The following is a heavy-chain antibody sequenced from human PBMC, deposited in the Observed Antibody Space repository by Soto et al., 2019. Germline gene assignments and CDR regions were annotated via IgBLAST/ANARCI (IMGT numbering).Heavy chain of an antibody. J-gene: IGHJ3*01. D-gene: IGHD3-22*01. V-gene: IGHV1-18*01. Sequence: ASVKVSCKASGYTFTSYAMHWVRQAPGQGLEWMGWISAYNGNTNYAQRVQGRVTMSTDTSTSTAYMELRSLRSDDTAVYYCARGGHDSSADALDFWGQGTMVTVSS. CDR3: ARGGHDSSADALDF. CDR2: ISAYNGNT. CDR1: GYTFTSYA.